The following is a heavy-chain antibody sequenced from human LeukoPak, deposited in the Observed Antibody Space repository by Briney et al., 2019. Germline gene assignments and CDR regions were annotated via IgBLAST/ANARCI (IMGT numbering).Heavy chain of an antibody. D-gene: IGHD3-22*01. Sequence: ASVMVSCKASGYTFIDYYIHWVRQAPGQGLEWMGWINPKSGDTNYAQKFQDRVTMTRDTSISTAYMELSRLRSDDTAVYYCARSITMTDAFDIWGQGTMVTVSS. CDR2: INPKSGDT. CDR1: GYTFIDYY. J-gene: IGHJ3*02. V-gene: IGHV1-2*02. CDR3: ARSITMTDAFDI.